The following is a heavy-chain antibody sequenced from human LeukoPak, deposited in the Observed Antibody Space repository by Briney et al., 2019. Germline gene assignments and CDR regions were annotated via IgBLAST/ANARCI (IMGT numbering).Heavy chain of an antibody. V-gene: IGHV3-30-3*01. D-gene: IGHD3-22*01. Sequence: PGGSLRLSCAASGFTFSSYAVHWVRQAPGKGLEWVAVISYDGSNKYYADSVKGRFTISRDNSKNTLYLQMSSLRAEDTAVYYCARPRGYYDSSGYYDSWGQGTLVTVSS. CDR3: ARPRGYYDSSGYYDS. J-gene: IGHJ4*02. CDR2: ISYDGSNK. CDR1: GFTFSSYA.